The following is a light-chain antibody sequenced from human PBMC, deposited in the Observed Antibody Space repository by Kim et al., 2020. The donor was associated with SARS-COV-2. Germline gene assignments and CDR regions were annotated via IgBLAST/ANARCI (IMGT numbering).Light chain of an antibody. CDR3: NSRDSSGNHWV. CDR2: GKN. V-gene: IGLV3-19*01. Sequence: ALGQTVRITCQGDSLRSYYANWYQQKPGQAPVLVIYGKNNRPSGIPDRFSGSSSGNTASLTITGAQAEDEADYYCNSRDSSGNHWVFGGGTKVTVL. CDR1: SLRSYY. J-gene: IGLJ3*02.